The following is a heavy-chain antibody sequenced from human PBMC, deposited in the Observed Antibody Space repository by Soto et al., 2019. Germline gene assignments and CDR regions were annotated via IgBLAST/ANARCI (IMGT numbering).Heavy chain of an antibody. D-gene: IGHD3-3*01. CDR2: IFSNDEK. CDR3: ARAYYDFWSGYTYYFDY. J-gene: IGHJ4*02. V-gene: IGHV2-26*01. CDR1: GFSLSNARMG. Sequence: QVTLKESGPVLVKPTETLTLTCTVSGFSLSNARMGVSWIRQPPGKALEWLAHIFSNDEKSYSTSLKSRLTISKVTSKSQMVLTMTNMDPVDTATYYCARAYYDFWSGYTYYFDYWGQGTLVTVSS.